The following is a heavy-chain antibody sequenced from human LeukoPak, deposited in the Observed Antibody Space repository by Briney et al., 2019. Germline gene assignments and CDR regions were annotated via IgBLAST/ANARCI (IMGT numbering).Heavy chain of an antibody. CDR3: ARVPSKDYDILFWYFDL. CDR2: IYTSGST. V-gene: IGHV4-61*02. J-gene: IGHJ2*01. Sequence: TLSLTCTVSGGSISSGSYYWSWIRQPAGKGLEWIGRIYTSGSTNYNPSLKSRVTISVDTSKNQFSLKLSSVTAADTAVYYCARVPSKDYDILFWYFDLWGRGTLVTVSS. D-gene: IGHD3-22*01. CDR1: GGSISSGSYY.